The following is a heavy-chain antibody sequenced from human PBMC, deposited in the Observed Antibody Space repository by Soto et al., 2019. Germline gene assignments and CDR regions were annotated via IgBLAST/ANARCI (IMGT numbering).Heavy chain of an antibody. Sequence: ASVKVSCKASGYTFTSYAMHWVRQAPGQRLEWMGWINAGNGNTKYSQKFQGRVTITRDTSASTAYTQLSSLRSEETAVYYCARDYSDSSGYYRNWFDPWGQGTMVTVSS. CDR2: INAGNGNT. D-gene: IGHD3-22*01. CDR3: ARDYSDSSGYYRNWFDP. J-gene: IGHJ5*02. V-gene: IGHV1-3*01. CDR1: GYTFTSYA.